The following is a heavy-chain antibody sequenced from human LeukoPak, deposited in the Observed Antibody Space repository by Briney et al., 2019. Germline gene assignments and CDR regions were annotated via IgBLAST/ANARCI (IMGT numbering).Heavy chain of an antibody. D-gene: IGHD3-10*01. CDR2: IWYDGSNK. Sequence: PGRSLRLSCAASGFTFSSYGMHWVRQAPGKGLEWVAVIWYDGSNKYYADSVKGRFTISRDNSKNTLYLQMNSLRAEDTAVYYCARTITMVRSYYYGMYVWGQGTTVTVSS. CDR3: ARTITMVRSYYYGMYV. J-gene: IGHJ6*02. CDR1: GFTFSSYG. V-gene: IGHV3-33*01.